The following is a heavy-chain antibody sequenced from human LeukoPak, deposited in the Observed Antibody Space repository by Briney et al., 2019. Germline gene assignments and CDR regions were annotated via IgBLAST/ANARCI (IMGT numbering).Heavy chain of an antibody. CDR3: ASPRSGYRYTFGY. D-gene: IGHD3-22*01. J-gene: IGHJ4*02. CDR2: ISTSGST. V-gene: IGHV4-4*09. CDR1: AASISNYY. Sequence: SETLSLTCAVSAASISNYYWSWIRQAPGKGLEWIGYISTSGSTNYNPSLKSRVSISLDTSKNRFSLNLNFVTAADTAVYYCASPRSGYRYTFGYWGQGALVTVSS.